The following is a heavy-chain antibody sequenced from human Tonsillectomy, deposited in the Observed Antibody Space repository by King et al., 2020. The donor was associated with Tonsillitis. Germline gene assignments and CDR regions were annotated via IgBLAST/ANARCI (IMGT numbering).Heavy chain of an antibody. V-gene: IGHV1-69*12. J-gene: IGHJ3*02. CDR2: IIPIFGTA. CDR1: GGTFSSYA. D-gene: IGHD2-2*01. CDR3: ARGGVIVVVPAAPVAFEI. Sequence: QLVQSGAEVKKPGASVKVSCKASGGTFSSYAISWVRQAPGQGLEWMGGIIPIFGTANYAQKFQGRVTITADESTSTAYMELSSLISEDTAVYYCARGGVIVVVPAAPVAFEIWGQGTMVTVSS.